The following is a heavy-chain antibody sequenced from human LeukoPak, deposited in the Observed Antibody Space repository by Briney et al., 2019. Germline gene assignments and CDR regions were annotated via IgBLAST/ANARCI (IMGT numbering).Heavy chain of an antibody. CDR3: AREQGPLRTWFGELLSSHHDAFDI. CDR2: MYYSSGNT. D-gene: IGHD3-10*01. CDR1: GGSISSSTYY. J-gene: IGHJ3*02. Sequence: TSETLSLTCTVSGGSISSSTYYWGWIRQPPGKGLEWIGSMYYSSGNTYYNPSLKSRVTISVDTSKNQFSLKLSSVTAADTAVYYCAREQGPLRTWFGELLSSHHDAFDIWGQGTMVTVSS. V-gene: IGHV4-39*07.